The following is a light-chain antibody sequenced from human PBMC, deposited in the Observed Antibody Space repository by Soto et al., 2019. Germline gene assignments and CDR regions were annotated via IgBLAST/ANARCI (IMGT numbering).Light chain of an antibody. V-gene: IGKV3-15*01. CDR2: GAS. J-gene: IGKJ4*01. CDR1: QSVSSN. Sequence: EIVMTQSPATLSVSPGERATLSCRASQSVSSNLAWYQQKPGQAPRLLIYGASTRATAIPARFSGSGSGTEFTLTISSLQSEDFAVYYCQQYNNRPPLTFGGGTKVEIK. CDR3: QQYNNRPPLT.